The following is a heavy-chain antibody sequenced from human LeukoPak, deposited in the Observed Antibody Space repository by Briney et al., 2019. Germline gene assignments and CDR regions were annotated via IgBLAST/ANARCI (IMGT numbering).Heavy chain of an antibody. CDR2: IKQDGSEK. CDR1: GFTFSDYY. V-gene: IGHV3-7*01. J-gene: IGHJ4*02. Sequence: GGSLRLSCAASGFTFSDYYMSWIRQAPGKGLEWVANIKQDGSEKYYVDSVKGRFTISRDNAKNSLYLQMNSLRAEDTAVYYCARATIGYSYGYSFDYWGQGTLVTVSS. CDR3: ARATIGYSYGYSFDY. D-gene: IGHD5-18*01.